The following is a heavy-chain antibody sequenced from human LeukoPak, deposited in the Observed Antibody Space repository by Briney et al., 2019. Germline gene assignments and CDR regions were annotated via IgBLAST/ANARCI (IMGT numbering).Heavy chain of an antibody. Sequence: PGGSLRLSCAASGFTFSSYWMSWVRQAPGNGLEWVSTVTNSGGSTYYADYVKGPFTNSRDNSKNTLYLQMNSLRANDTAVYFCAKPMGAIDHDYWGQGTLVTVSS. V-gene: IGHV3-23*01. CDR2: VTNSGGST. D-gene: IGHD1-26*01. CDR1: GFTFSSYW. J-gene: IGHJ4*02. CDR3: AKPMGAIDHDY.